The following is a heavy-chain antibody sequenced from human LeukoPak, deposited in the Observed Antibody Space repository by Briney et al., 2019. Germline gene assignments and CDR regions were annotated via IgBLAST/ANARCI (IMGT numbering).Heavy chain of an antibody. D-gene: IGHD2-2*01. CDR2: IYYSGST. J-gene: IGHJ5*02. Sequence: PSETLSLTCTVSGGSISSYYWSWIRQPPGKGLEWIGYIYYSGSTNYNPSLKSRVTISVDTSKNQFSLKLSSVTAADTAVYYCARGFSTDIVVVPAAMDWFDPWGQGTLVTVSS. CDR1: GGSISSYY. CDR3: ARGFSTDIVVVPAAMDWFDP. V-gene: IGHV4-59*08.